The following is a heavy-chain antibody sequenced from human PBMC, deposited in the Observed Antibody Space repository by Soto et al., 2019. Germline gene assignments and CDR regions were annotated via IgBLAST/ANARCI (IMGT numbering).Heavy chain of an antibody. J-gene: IGHJ1*01. CDR1: GFTFSSYA. Sequence: GGFLRLSCAASGFTFSSYAMNWVRQAPGKGLEWVSYISSNSSTIYYADSVKGRFTISRDNAKNSLYLQMNSLRAEDTAVYYCARDLGSSWYPEYFQHWGQGTLVTVSS. D-gene: IGHD6-13*01. V-gene: IGHV3-48*01. CDR2: ISSNSSTI. CDR3: ARDLGSSWYPEYFQH.